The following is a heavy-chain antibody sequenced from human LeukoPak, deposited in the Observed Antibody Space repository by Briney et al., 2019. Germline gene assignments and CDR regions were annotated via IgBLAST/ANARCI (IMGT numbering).Heavy chain of an antibody. CDR2: INPNGGST. CDR1: GYTFTSYD. J-gene: IGHJ6*03. V-gene: IGHV1-46*01. CDR3: ARVPTYYYYMDV. Sequence: ASVKVSCKASGYTFTSYDINWVRQATGQGLEWMGIINPNGGSTSYAQKFQGRVTMTRDMSTSTVYMELSSLRSEDTAVYYCARVPTYYYYMDVWGKGTTVTVSS.